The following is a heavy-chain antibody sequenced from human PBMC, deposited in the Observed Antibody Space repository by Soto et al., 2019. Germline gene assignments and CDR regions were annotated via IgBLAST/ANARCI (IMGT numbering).Heavy chain of an antibody. J-gene: IGHJ6*02. D-gene: IGHD3-3*01. CDR3: ARERMEWLLFYYYGMDV. Sequence: VASVKVSCKASGYTFTSYGISWVRQAPGQGLEWMGWISACNGNTNYAQKLQGRVTMTTDTSTSTAYMELRSLRSDDTAVYYCARERMEWLLFYYYGMDVWGQGTTVTVSS. V-gene: IGHV1-18*01. CDR1: GYTFTSYG. CDR2: ISACNGNT.